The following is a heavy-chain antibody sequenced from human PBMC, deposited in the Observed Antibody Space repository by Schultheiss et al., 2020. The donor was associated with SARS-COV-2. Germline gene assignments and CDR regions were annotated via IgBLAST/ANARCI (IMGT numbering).Heavy chain of an antibody. D-gene: IGHD6-19*01. V-gene: IGHV2-5*01. CDR2: IYWNDDK. J-gene: IGHJ5*02. Sequence: SGPTLVKPTQTLTLTCTFSGFSLSTSGVGVGWIRQPPGKALEWLALIYWNDDKRYSPSLKSRLTISKDTSKSQVVLTMTNMDPVDTATYYCARIQGVAVAGGFDPWGQGTLVTVSS. CDR3: ARIQGVAVAGGFDP. CDR1: GFSLSTSGVG.